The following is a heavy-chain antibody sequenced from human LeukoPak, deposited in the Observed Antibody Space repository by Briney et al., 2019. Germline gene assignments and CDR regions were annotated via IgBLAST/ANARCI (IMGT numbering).Heavy chain of an antibody. D-gene: IGHD3-3*01. CDR2: IYYSGST. V-gene: IGHV4-39*01. Sequence: SETLSLTCTVSGGSISSSSYYWGWIRQPPGKGLEWIGSIYYSGSTYYNPSLKSRVTISVDTSKNQFSLKLSSVTAADTAVYYCARHFPFFGVDRIGWFDPWGQGTLVTVSS. CDR3: ARHFPFFGVDRIGWFDP. J-gene: IGHJ5*02. CDR1: GGSISSSSYY.